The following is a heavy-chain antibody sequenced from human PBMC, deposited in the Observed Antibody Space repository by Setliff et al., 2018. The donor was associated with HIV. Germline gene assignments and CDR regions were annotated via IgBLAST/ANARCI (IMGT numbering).Heavy chain of an antibody. Sequence: SETLSLTCTVSGGSISSGGYYWSWIRQHPGKGLEWIGRIYFSGSTNYNPSLKSRVTISVDTSKKQFSLKLRSVTAADTAVYYCARSSYYGSGSYTDYWGQGTLVTVSS. J-gene: IGHJ4*02. CDR2: IYFSGST. CDR1: GGSISSGGYY. D-gene: IGHD3-10*01. V-gene: IGHV4-61*08. CDR3: ARSSYYGSGSYTDY.